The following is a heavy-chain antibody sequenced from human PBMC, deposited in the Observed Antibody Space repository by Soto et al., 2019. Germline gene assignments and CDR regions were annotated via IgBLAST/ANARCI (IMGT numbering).Heavy chain of an antibody. Sequence: QMQLEQSGPEVKKPGTSVKVSCTASGFTFTSSAFQWVRQARGQRLACIGWIAVGSGYTNYAQRFQDRVTLTRDMSTATTYMELSRLTSEDTAIYYCAADATAWQQMVPSDYWGQGTLVTVSS. CDR2: IAVGSGYT. V-gene: IGHV1-58*01. CDR1: GFTFTSSA. J-gene: IGHJ4*02. D-gene: IGHD2-8*01. CDR3: AADATAWQQMVPSDY.